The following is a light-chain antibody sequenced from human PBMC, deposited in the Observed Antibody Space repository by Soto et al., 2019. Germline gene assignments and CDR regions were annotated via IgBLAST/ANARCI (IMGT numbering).Light chain of an antibody. Sequence: EIVMTQSPATLSVSTGESATLSCRASQSIGINVAWYQQRPGQAPRLLISGASTRASGIPARFSGSGSGTEFTLTISSLQSEDSAVYYCQQYNNWPPWTFGQGTKVEIK. CDR3: QQYNNWPPWT. J-gene: IGKJ1*01. CDR1: QSIGIN. V-gene: IGKV3-15*01. CDR2: GAS.